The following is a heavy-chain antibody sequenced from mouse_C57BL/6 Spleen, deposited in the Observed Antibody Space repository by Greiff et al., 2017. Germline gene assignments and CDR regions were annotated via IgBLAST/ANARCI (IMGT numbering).Heavy chain of an antibody. D-gene: IGHD2-1*01. CDR3: ARSAYGNSHFDY. CDR1: GYAFSSSW. J-gene: IGHJ2*01. CDR2: IYPGDGAA. V-gene: IGHV1-82*01. Sequence: QVQLQQSGPELVQPGASVKISCKASGYAFSSSWMNWVKQWPGKGLEWIGRIYPGDGAANYNGLFNGKATLTADKSYSTADMQLSSLTSEDSAVYFCARSAYGNSHFDYWGQGTTLTVSS.